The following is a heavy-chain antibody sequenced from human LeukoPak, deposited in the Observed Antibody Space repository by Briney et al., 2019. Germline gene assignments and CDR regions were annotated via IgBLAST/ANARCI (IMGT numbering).Heavy chain of an antibody. CDR1: GSTFSSYS. Sequence: GGSLRLSCAASGSTFSSYSINWVRQAPGQGLEWVSSISSSSSYIYYADSVKGRFTISRDNAKNSLYLQMNSLRAEDTAVYYCARGKGYNYGSYYFDYWGQGNLVTVSS. D-gene: IGHD5-18*01. CDR3: ARGKGYNYGSYYFDY. V-gene: IGHV3-21*01. CDR2: ISSSSSYI. J-gene: IGHJ4*02.